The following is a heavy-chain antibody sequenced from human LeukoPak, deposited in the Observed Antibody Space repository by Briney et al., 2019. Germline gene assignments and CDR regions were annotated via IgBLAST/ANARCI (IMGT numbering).Heavy chain of an antibody. D-gene: IGHD1-14*01. CDR1: GFTFSSYG. J-gene: IGHJ3*02. CDR3: AREGVEHHAFDI. CDR2: ISYDGSNK. Sequence: PGGSLRLSCAASGFTFSSYGMHWVRQAPGKGLEWVAVISYDGSNKYYADSVKGRFTISRDNSKNTLYLQMNSLRAENTAVYYCAREGVEHHAFDISGPGTMGTLSS. V-gene: IGHV3-30*03.